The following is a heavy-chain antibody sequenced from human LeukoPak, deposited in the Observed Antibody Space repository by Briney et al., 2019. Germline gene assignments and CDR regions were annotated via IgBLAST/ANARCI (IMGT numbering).Heavy chain of an antibody. CDR2: IKEDGSEK. V-gene: IGHV3-7*03. CDR3: AKSGSSVFWS. D-gene: IGHD3-3*02. J-gene: IGHJ5*02. CDR1: GFTFTNHW. Sequence: GGSLRLSCAASGFTFTNHWMSWVRQAPGKGLGWVANIKEDGSEKYYVDSVKGRFTVSRDNVKKSLFLQMNSLRVDDTAVYYCAKSGSSVFWSWGQGTLVTVSS.